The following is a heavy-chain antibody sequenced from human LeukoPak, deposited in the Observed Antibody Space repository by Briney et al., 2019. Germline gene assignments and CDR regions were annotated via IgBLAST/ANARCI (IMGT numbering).Heavy chain of an antibody. CDR3: ARESGSYPYFDY. D-gene: IGHD1-26*01. V-gene: IGHV4-59*01. Sequence: PSETLSLTCTVSGGSISSYYWSWIRPPPGKGLEWIGYIYYSGSTNYNPSLKSRVTISVDTSKNQFSLKLSSVTAADTAVYYCARESGSYPYFDYWGQGTLVTVSS. CDR2: IYYSGST. CDR1: GGSISSYY. J-gene: IGHJ4*02.